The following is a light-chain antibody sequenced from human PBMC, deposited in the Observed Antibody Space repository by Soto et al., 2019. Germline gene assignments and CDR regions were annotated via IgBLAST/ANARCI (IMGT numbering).Light chain of an antibody. Sequence: QSVLTQPASVSGSPGQSITISCTGTSSDVGGYNYVSWYQHHPGKAPQLMIYEVNNRPSGVSNRFSGSKSGNTASLTISGLQAEDEADYYCSSYTGISTYVFGSGTKLTVL. J-gene: IGLJ1*01. CDR1: SSDVGGYNY. V-gene: IGLV2-14*01. CDR3: SSYTGISTYV. CDR2: EVN.